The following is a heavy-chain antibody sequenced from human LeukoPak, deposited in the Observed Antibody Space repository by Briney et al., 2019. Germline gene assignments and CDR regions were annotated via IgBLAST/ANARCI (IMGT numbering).Heavy chain of an antibody. CDR1: GGSISSGSYY. Sequence: SETLSLTCTVSGGSISSGSYYWSWIRQPAGKGLEWIGRIYTSGSTNYNPSLKSRVTISVDTSKNQFSLKLSSVTAADTAVYYCAGDTLWFGELSSIFDIWGQGTMVTVSS. D-gene: IGHD3-10*01. V-gene: IGHV4-61*02. J-gene: IGHJ3*02. CDR3: AGDTLWFGELSSIFDI. CDR2: IYTSGST.